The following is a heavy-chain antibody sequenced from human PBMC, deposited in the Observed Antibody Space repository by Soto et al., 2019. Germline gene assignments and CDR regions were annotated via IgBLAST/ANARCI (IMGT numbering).Heavy chain of an antibody. CDR3: ERAQDIVVVPYGMDV. V-gene: IGHV3-48*03. J-gene: IGHJ6*02. CDR1: GFTFSSYE. Sequence: GGSLRLSCAASGFTFSSYEMNWVRQAPGKGLEWVSYISSSGSTIYYADSVKGRFTISRDNAKNSLYLQMNSLRAEDTAVYYCERAQDIVVVPYGMDVWGQGTTVTVSS. CDR2: ISSSGSTI. D-gene: IGHD2-2*01.